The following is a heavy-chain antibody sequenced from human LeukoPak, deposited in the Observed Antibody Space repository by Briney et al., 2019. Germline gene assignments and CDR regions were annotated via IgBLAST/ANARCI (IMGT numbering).Heavy chain of an antibody. CDR1: GYTFTGYY. J-gene: IGHJ4*02. D-gene: IGHD3-3*01. Sequence: ASVKVSCKASGYTFTGYYMHWVRQAPGQGLEWMGWINPNSGGTNYAQKFQGRVTMTRDTSISTAYMELSRLRSDDTAVYYCARVVSARCDFWSGYESPFDYWGQGTLVTVSS. CDR3: ARVVSARCDFWSGYESPFDY. V-gene: IGHV1-2*02. CDR2: INPNSGGT.